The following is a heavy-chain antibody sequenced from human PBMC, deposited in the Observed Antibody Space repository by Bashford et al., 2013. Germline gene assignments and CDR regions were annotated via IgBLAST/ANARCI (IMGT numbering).Heavy chain of an antibody. CDR2: INPHGGVT. CDR1: GYTFIRYN. J-gene: IGHJ5*02. V-gene: IGHV1-46*04. Sequence: VASVKVSCEASGYTFIRYNIHWVRQAPGLGLEWMGVINPHGGVTTYAPKLLGRVSLTRDTSTSTAYMELTGLQSEDTAVYYCTKDKFAYGANNWFDPWGQGTLVTVSS. D-gene: IGHD3-10*01. CDR3: TKDKFAYGANNWFDP.